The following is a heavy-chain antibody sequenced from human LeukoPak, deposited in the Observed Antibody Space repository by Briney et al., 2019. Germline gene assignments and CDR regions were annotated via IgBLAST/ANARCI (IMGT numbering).Heavy chain of an antibody. CDR2: INWNAGST. J-gene: IGHJ3*02. CDR1: GFTFEDYG. D-gene: IGHD3-10*01. Sequence: PGGSLRLSCAASGFTFEDYGMSWVRQAPGKGLEWVSGINWNAGSTGHADSVQGRFTISRDNAKNSLYLQMNSLRAEDTALYYCARGSGTYYNDAFDIWGQGTMVTVSS. V-gene: IGHV3-20*04. CDR3: ARGSGTYYNDAFDI.